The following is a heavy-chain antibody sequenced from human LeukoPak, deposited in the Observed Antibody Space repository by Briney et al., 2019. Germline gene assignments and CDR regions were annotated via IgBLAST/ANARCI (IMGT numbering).Heavy chain of an antibody. CDR3: ARRGRYSSSWNWFDP. CDR2: IYYSGST. Sequence: SETLSLTCTVSGGSISYYYWSWIRQPPGKGLEWIGYIYYSGSTNYNPSLKSRVTISVDTSKNQFSLKLSSVTAADTAVYYCARRGRYSSSWNWFDPWGQGTLVTVSS. V-gene: IGHV4-59*08. CDR1: GGSISYYY. J-gene: IGHJ5*02. D-gene: IGHD6-13*01.